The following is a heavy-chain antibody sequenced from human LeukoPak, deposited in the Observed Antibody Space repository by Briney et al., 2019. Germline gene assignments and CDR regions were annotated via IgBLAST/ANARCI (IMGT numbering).Heavy chain of an antibody. CDR1: GFTLSKYW. Sequence: GGSLRLSCAASGFTLSKYWMSWVRQAPGKGLEWVANIKQDGSEKNYVDSVKGRFTISRDNAKNSLFLQMNSLRAEDTAVYYCAKDPYSKSDYWGQGTLVTVSS. CDR3: AKDPYSKSDY. J-gene: IGHJ4*02. V-gene: IGHV3-7*01. CDR2: IKQDGSEK. D-gene: IGHD4-11*01.